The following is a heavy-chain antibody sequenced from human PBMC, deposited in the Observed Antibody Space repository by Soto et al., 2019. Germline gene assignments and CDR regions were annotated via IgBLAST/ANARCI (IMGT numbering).Heavy chain of an antibody. CDR2: IYYSGST. J-gene: IGHJ5*02. D-gene: IGHD4-17*01. Sequence: SETLSLTCNDSGGSISSSSYYWGWIRQPPGKGLEGIGSIYYSGSTYYNPSLKSRVTISVDTSKNQCSLKLSSVTAADTAVYYCARHLDYGDYGSLNWFDPWGQGTLVTVSS. V-gene: IGHV4-39*01. CDR3: ARHLDYGDYGSLNWFDP. CDR1: GGSISSSSYY.